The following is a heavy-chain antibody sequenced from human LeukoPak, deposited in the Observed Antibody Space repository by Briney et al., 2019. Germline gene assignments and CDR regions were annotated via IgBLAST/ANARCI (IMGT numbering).Heavy chain of an antibody. CDR3: ARTTGYYDSSGYFRWFDP. Sequence: VKVSXKASGYTFTSYDINWVRQAAGQGLEWMGWMNPNSGNTGYAQKFQGRVTMTRNTSISTAYMELSSLRSEDTAVYYCARTTGYYDSSGYFRWFDPWGQGTLVTVSS. CDR2: MNPNSGNT. D-gene: IGHD3-22*01. J-gene: IGHJ5*02. V-gene: IGHV1-8*01. CDR1: GYTFTSYD.